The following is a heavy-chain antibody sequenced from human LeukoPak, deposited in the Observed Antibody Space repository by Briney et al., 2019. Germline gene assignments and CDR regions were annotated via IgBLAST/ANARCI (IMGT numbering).Heavy chain of an antibody. J-gene: IGHJ4*02. V-gene: IGHV3-7*01. Sequence: GGSLRLSCAASGFTFSSYWMSWVRQAPGKGLEWVANIKQDGSDKYYVDSVKGRFSISKDSAKNLLFLEMSCLRAEDTAVYYCAREYDFWRYLDYWGQGILVTVSS. D-gene: IGHD3-3*01. CDR2: IKQDGSDK. CDR1: GFTFSSYW. CDR3: AREYDFWRYLDY.